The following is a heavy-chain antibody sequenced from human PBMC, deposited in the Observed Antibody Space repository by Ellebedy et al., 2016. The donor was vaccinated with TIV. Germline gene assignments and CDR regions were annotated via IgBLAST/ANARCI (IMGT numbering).Heavy chain of an antibody. CDR1: GGSINTFY. V-gene: IGHV4-59*08. CDR3: AKFSGESTSWYDWSFDL. CDR2: VHSSGNT. Sequence: MPSETLSLTCTVSGGSINTFYWSWIRQPPGEGLQFMWYVHSSGNTNYNPSLKSRVTISVETSKNQFSLNLRSVTAADTAIYYCAKFSGESTSWYDWSFDLWGRGTLVIVSS. J-gene: IGHJ2*01. D-gene: IGHD3-10*01.